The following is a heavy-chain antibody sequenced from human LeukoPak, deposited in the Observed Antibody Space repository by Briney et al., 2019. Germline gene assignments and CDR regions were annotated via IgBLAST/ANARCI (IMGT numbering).Heavy chain of an antibody. CDR3: ATATSETIFGALNYGMDV. CDR1: GYTLTKLS. Sequence: ASVKVSCKVSGYTLTKLSMHWVRQAPGKGLEWMGGFDPEDGETIYAQKFQGRVTMTEDTSTDTAYMELSSLRSEDTAVYYCATATSETIFGALNYGMDVWGQGTTVTVSS. D-gene: IGHD3-3*01. CDR2: FDPEDGET. J-gene: IGHJ6*02. V-gene: IGHV1-24*01.